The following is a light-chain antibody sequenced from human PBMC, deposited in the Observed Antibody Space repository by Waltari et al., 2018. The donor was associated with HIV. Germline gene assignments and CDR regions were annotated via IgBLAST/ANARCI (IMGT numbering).Light chain of an antibody. CDR1: TLGVRD. V-gene: IGLV3-21*01. CDR2: YDR. Sequence: YVLTQPPSVSVAPNQTATVDRIGETLGVRDVHGYRQRSGQAPVVGIHYDRDRAPVIPRRITGSNSGDMATLTIASVEAVDEAVYYCQVWGASNDCVFGGGTKVTVL. J-gene: IGLJ3*02. CDR3: QVWGASNDCV.